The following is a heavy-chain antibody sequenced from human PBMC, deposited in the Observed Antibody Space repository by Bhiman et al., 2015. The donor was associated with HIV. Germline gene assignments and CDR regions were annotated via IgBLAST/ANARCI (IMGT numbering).Heavy chain of an antibody. J-gene: IGHJ4*02. Sequence: EVQLMESGGGLVQPGGSLRLSCAASGFTFNSYWMHWVRQAPGKGLVWVSRINSDGSSTRYADSVKGRFTISRDNAKNTLYLQMNSLRAEDTAVYYCARSVIPAAPYFDSWGQGTLVTVSS. CDR1: GFTFNSYW. CDR3: ARSVIPAAPYFDS. V-gene: IGHV3-74*01. CDR2: INSDGSST. D-gene: IGHD2-2*01.